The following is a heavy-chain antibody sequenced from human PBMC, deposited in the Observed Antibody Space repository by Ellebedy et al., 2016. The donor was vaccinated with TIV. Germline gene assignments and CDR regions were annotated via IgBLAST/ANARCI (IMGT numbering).Heavy chain of an antibody. CDR1: GYTFEDFW. V-gene: IGHV5-51*01. CDR2: IYPTDSDT. Sequence: GESLKISCKASGYTFEDFWIGWVRQNPGKGLEWVGVIYPTDSDTRYSPSFRGQVTISADKSTSTTYLQWSSLKASDTAMYYCARHVTSGMYYFDYWGQGTVVTVSS. J-gene: IGHJ4*02. CDR3: ARHVTSGMYYFDY. D-gene: IGHD1-26*01.